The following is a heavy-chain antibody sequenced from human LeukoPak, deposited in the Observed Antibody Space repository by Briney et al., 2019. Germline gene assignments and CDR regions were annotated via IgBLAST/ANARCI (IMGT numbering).Heavy chain of an antibody. CDR3: ARDGDGGSYRQRFDY. CDR1: RFIFSSYE. CDR2: ISNSGSTI. D-gene: IGHD3-16*02. V-gene: IGHV3-48*03. J-gene: IGHJ4*02. Sequence: GGSLRLSCAASRFIFSSYEMNWVRQAPGKGLEWVSYISNSGSTIYYADSVKGRFTISRDDAKSSLYLQMNSLRAEDTAVYFCARDGDGGSYRQRFDYWGQGTLVTVSS.